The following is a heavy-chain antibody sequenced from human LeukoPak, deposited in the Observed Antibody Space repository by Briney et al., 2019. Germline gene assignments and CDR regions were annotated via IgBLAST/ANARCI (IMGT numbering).Heavy chain of an antibody. CDR3: ARTYERDLDS. CDR1: GFTFSSYH. V-gene: IGHV3-48*01. D-gene: IGHD5-12*01. CDR2: ISIISSTI. J-gene: IGHJ4*02. Sequence: GGSLRLSCAASGFTFSSYHMNWVRQAPGKGLEWVSYISIISSTIYYADSVKGRFTISRGDAKNSVYLQMNSLRAEDTAVYYCARTYERDLDSWGQGTLVTVSS.